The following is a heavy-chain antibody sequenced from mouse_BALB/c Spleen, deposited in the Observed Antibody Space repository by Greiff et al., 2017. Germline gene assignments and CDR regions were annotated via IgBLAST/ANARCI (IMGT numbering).Heavy chain of an antibody. CDR3: ERGYGNYVGYWYFDD. Sequence: EVKLVESGGGLVKPGGSLKLSCAASGFTFSSYAMSWVRQTPEKRLEWVASISSGGSTYYPDSVKGRFTISRDNARNILYLQMRSLRTEDTAMNSSERGYGNYVGYWYFDDWGAGTTVTVSS. CDR2: ISSGGST. V-gene: IGHV5-6-5*01. J-gene: IGHJ1*01. CDR1: GFTFSSYA. D-gene: IGHD2-1*01.